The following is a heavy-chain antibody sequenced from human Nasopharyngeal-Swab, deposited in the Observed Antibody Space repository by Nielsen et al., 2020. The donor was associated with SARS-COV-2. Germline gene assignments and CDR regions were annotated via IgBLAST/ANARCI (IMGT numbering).Heavy chain of an antibody. CDR3: ARDKVTIFGVVIIPQDYGMDV. Sequence: GESLKISCVASGFTLSDFSMNWVRQAPGKGLEWVSYISSSSSTIYYADSVKGRFTISRDNAKNSLYLQMNSLRAEDTAVYYCARDKVTIFGVVIIPQDYGMDVWGQGTTVTVSS. CDR2: ISSSSSTI. J-gene: IGHJ6*02. V-gene: IGHV3-48*04. D-gene: IGHD3-3*01. CDR1: GFTLSDFS.